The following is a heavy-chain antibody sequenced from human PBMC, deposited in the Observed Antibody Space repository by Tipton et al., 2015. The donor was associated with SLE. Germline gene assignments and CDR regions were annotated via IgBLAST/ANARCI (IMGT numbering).Heavy chain of an antibody. CDR1: GYSISTSDSNW. CDR2: IYYRGSP. D-gene: IGHD3-3*01. J-gene: IGHJ4*02. V-gene: IGHV4-28*01. CDR3: ASGTLEWSHEPDY. Sequence: TLSLTCAVSGYSISTSDSNWWGWIRQPPGKGLEWIGYIYYRGSPYYNPSLKSRVTISVNTSKNQFSLRLSSVTAADTAMFYCASGTLEWSHEPDYWGQGTLVTVSS.